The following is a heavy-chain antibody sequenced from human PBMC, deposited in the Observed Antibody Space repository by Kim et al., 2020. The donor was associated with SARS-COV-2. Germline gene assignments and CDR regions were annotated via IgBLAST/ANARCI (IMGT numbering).Heavy chain of an antibody. CDR1: GGSISSGGYY. Sequence: SETLSLTCTVSGGSISSGGYYWSWIRQHPGKGLEWIGYIYYSGSTYYNPSLKSRVTISVDTSKNQFSLKLSSVTAADTAVYYCARDTIAAALIVGAKYYYYYGMDVWGQGTTVTVSS. D-gene: IGHD1-26*01. J-gene: IGHJ6*02. CDR3: ARDTIAAALIVGAKYYYYYGMDV. CDR2: IYYSGST. V-gene: IGHV4-31*03.